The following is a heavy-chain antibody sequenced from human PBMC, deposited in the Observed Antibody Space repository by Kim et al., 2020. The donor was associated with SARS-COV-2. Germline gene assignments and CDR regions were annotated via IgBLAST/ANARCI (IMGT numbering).Heavy chain of an antibody. J-gene: IGHJ4*02. CDR3: ATYGSGNYYFEN. V-gene: IGHV4-59*01. D-gene: IGHD3-10*01. Sequence: YSPSLKSRVTISVETSKKQFSLKLGSVTAADTAVYYCATYGSGNYYFENWGQGTLVTVSS.